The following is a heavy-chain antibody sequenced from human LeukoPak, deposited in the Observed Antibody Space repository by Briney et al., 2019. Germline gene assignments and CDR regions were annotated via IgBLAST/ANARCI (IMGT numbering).Heavy chain of an antibody. D-gene: IGHD3-10*01. V-gene: IGHV3-30-3*01. J-gene: IGHJ4*02. Sequence: PGGSLRLSCAASGFTFSSYAMHWVRQAPGKGLEWVALISYDGTNTYYADSVKGRFTISRDDSRNTLYLQVNSLRPEDTAVYYCARDSSYYYGSGSYFDYWGQGTLVTVSS. CDR1: GFTFSSYA. CDR2: ISYDGTNT. CDR3: ARDSSYYYGSGSYFDY.